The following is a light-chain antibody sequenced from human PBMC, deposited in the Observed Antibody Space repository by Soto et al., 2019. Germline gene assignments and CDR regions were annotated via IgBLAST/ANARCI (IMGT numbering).Light chain of an antibody. CDR2: DVT. J-gene: IGLJ1*01. Sequence: QSALTQPASVSGSPGQSITISCTGTSSDVGSYNSVSWHQQHPGQAPKLMIYDVTNRASGIPDRFSASKSGNTASLTISGLQAGDEADYYCSSYTSSSTDVFGTGTKVTVL. V-gene: IGLV2-14*01. CDR3: SSYTSSSTDV. CDR1: SSDVGSYNS.